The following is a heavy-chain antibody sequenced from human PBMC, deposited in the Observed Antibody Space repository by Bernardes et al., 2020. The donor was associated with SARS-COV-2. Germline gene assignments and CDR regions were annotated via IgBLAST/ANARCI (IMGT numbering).Heavy chain of an antibody. CDR2: ISYFGTT. D-gene: IGHD1-7*01. Sequence: TLSLTCTVSRGSISSSSYYWGWVRQRPGRGLEWIGSISYFGTTYYNPSLKSRITISVDTSKNQFSLRLTSVTAADTAVYYCARGGTNLYFYYWGQGTLVTVSS. CDR3: ARGGTNLYFYY. V-gene: IGHV4-39*01. CDR1: RGSISSSSYY. J-gene: IGHJ4*02.